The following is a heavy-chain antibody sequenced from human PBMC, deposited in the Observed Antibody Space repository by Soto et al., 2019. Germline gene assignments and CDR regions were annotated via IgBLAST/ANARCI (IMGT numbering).Heavy chain of an antibody. CDR2: ISYDGSNK. Sequence: QVQLVESGGGVVQPGRSLRLSCAASGFTFSNYAIHWVRQAPGKGLDWVAVISYDGSNKYYADSVKGRFTISRDNSKNTLYLQMNSLRPEDTAVFYCATAPSGSPTSPFHYWGQGSLVTVSS. D-gene: IGHD1-26*01. V-gene: IGHV3-30-3*01. J-gene: IGHJ4*02. CDR3: ATAPSGSPTSPFHY. CDR1: GFTFSNYA.